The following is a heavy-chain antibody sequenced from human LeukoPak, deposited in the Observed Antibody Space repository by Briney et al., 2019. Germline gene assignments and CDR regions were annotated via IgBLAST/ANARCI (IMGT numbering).Heavy chain of an antibody. CDR3: ARAGTGDRSAVFDY. Sequence: SETLSLTCAVYGGPFSGYYWNWIRQPPWKGLEWIGEINHNGYTNYNPSLERRVTISVNTSKNKFSLKVYSLTAADTAVYFCARAGTGDRSAVFDYWGQEILVTVSS. J-gene: IGHJ4*02. V-gene: IGHV4-34*01. D-gene: IGHD7-27*01. CDR2: INHNGYT. CDR1: GGPFSGYY.